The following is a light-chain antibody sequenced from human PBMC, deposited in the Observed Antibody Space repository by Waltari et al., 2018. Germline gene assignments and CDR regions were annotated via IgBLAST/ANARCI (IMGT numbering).Light chain of an antibody. CDR3: QQYNNWYS. V-gene: IGKV3-15*01. J-gene: IGKJ2*03. CDR1: LGVRSN. CDR2: GAS. Sequence: VMTQSPGTLSVSTGESATLTCRASLGVRSNFAWYQQKPGQAPRILIYGASTRATGTPARFSGSGSGTEFTLTISSLQSEDVALYYCQQYNNWYSFGQGTKLEIK.